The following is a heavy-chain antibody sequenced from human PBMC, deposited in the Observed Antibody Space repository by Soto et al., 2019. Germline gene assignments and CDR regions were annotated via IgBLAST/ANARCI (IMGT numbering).Heavy chain of an antibody. CDR3: ARHDTTDYESGTHFYGDY. D-gene: IGHD3-22*01. CDR1: GYRFTSYW. J-gene: IGHJ4*02. V-gene: IGHV5-51*01. CDR2: IYPGDSNT. Sequence: PGESLKISCEGSGYRFTSYWIGWVRQMPGKGLEWMGIIYPGDSNTRYSTSFQGQVTISVDKSISTAFLQWSSLKASDTAIYYCARHDTTDYESGTHFYGDYWGQGTQVTVSS.